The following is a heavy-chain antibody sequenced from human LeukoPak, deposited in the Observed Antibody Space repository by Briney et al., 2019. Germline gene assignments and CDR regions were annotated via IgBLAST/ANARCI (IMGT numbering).Heavy chain of an antibody. CDR3: ARGGSPYFAKFFDY. CDR1: GLTLSSNG. D-gene: IGHD3-16*01. J-gene: IGHJ4*02. Sequence: GGSLRLACLAAGLTLSSNGMDWVRQAPGKGLEYVSVISSNGGSTYYANSVKGRFTITRDNSKNTVYLEMGSLRAEDMAVYYCARGGSPYFAKFFDYWGQGTLVTVSS. V-gene: IGHV3-64*01. CDR2: ISSNGGST.